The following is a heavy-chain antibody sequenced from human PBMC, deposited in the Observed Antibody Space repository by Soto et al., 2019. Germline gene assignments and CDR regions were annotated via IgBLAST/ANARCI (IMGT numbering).Heavy chain of an antibody. CDR1: GFTFSGYW. V-gene: IGHV3-7*01. CDR2: IHPDRSGR. Sequence: EVQLVDSGGGLVQPGGSLRLSCAASGFTFSGYWMAWGRQAPGKALEGVANIHPDRSGRYYVDSVNGRFTISGDNAQNSLYLQINSLTAEDTSLYYCAREGRLLSAVDNWGHGTLVTVSS. CDR3: AREGRLLSAVDN. J-gene: IGHJ3*02.